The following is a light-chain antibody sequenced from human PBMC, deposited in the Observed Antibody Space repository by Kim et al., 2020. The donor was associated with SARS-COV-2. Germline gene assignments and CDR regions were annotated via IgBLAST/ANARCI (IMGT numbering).Light chain of an antibody. J-gene: IGKJ1*01. CDR1: QSVSSSY. CDR2: GAS. Sequence: PGESATLSCRASQSVSSSYLAWYQQKPGQAPRLLIYGASSRATGIPDRFSGSGSGTDFTLTISRLEPEDFAVYYCQKYGSSPPWTFGQGTKVDIK. CDR3: QKYGSSPPWT. V-gene: IGKV3-20*01.